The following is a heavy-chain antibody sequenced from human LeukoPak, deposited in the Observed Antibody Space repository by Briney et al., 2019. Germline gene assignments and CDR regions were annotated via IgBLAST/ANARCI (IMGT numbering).Heavy chain of an antibody. CDR3: ARSEGPAYCSGGTCYQTPAEYFQH. D-gene: IGHD2-15*01. Sequence: ASVKVSCKASGYTFTSYGISWVGQAPGQGLEGMGWISSYNGNQNYAQKLQGRVTMTTATSTSTDYMELRSLRSDDTAVYYCARSEGPAYCSGGTCYQTPAEYFQHWGQGTLVTVSS. CDR1: GYTFTSYG. J-gene: IGHJ1*01. V-gene: IGHV1-18*01. CDR2: ISSYNGNQ.